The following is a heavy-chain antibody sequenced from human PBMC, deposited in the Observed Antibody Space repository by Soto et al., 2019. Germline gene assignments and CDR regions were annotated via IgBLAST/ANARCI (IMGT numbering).Heavy chain of an antibody. Sequence: PSETLSLTCAVYGGSFSGYYWSWIRQPPGKGLEWIGEINHSGSTNYNPSLKSRVTISVDTSKNQFSLKLSSVTAADTAVYYCARHASASYYDFWSGYEKKNLVRPWFDPWGQGTLVTVSS. CDR1: GGSFSGYY. J-gene: IGHJ5*02. D-gene: IGHD3-3*01. CDR3: ARHASASYYDFWSGYEKKNLVRPWFDP. CDR2: INHSGST. V-gene: IGHV4-34*01.